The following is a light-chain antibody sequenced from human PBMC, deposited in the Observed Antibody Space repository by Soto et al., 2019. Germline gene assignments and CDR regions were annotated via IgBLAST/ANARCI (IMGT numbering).Light chain of an antibody. CDR2: GAS. CDR3: QQYNNWPLT. J-gene: IGKJ4*01. Sequence: EIVMTQSPGTLSVSPGERATLSCRASQGVSSNLAWYQQKPGQAPRLLIYGASTRATGIPARFSGSGSGTEFTLTISSLQSEDFAVYSCQQYNNWPLTFGGGTKVEIK. CDR1: QGVSSN. V-gene: IGKV3D-15*01.